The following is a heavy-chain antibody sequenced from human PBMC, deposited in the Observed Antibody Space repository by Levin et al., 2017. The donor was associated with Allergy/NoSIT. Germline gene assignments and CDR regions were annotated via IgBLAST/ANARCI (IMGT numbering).Heavy chain of an antibody. CDR1: GFSVSHYG. D-gene: IGHD2-2*01. CDR2: IWVSGSRM. Sequence: GGSLRLSCAASGFSVSHYGMHWVRQAPGKGLEWVAVIWVSGSRMDYADSVKGRVTISRDDSKNTVYLQMNSLRAEDTAMYYCGRDIDDTSHYNRLDPWGQGTQVTVSS. J-gene: IGHJ5*02. V-gene: IGHV3-33*01. CDR3: GRDIDDTSHYNRLDP.